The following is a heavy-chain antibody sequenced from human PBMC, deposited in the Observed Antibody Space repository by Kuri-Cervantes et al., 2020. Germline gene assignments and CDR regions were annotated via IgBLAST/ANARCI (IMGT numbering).Heavy chain of an antibody. Sequence: SETLSLTCTVSGDSISSGSYHWSWIRQPAGRELEWIGRIHTSGGTNYNPSLKGRVTMTLDTSRNQFSLKLSSVTAADTAVYYCASMTTGNFDYWGQGTLVTVSS. CDR3: ASMTTGNFDY. CDR2: IHTSGGT. CDR1: GDSISSGSYH. V-gene: IGHV4-61*02. J-gene: IGHJ4*02. D-gene: IGHD4-17*01.